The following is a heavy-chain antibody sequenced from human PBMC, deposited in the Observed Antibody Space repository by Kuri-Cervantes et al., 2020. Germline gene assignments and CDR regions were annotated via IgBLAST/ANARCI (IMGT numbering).Heavy chain of an antibody. V-gene: IGHV4-4*07. CDR2: IYTSGST. CDR3: ARRAHYYDSSGYYLSWSDP. CDR1: GGSISSYY. J-gene: IGHJ5*02. Sequence: GSLRLSCTVSGGSISSYYWSWIRQPAGKGLEWIGRIYTSGSTNYNPSLKSRVTMSVDTSKNQFSLKLSSVTAADTAVYYCARRAHYYDSSGYYLSWSDPWGQGTLVTVSS. D-gene: IGHD3-22*01.